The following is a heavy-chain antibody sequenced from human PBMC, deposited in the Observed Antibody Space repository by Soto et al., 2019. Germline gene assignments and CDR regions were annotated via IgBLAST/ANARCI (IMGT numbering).Heavy chain of an antibody. J-gene: IGHJ6*02. CDR1: GGSFSSYA. V-gene: IGHV1-69*01. Sequence: QVQLVQSGSEVKKPGSSVKVSCEISGGSFSSYAISWVRQAPGQGLEWMGGVIPVFDTPIYAQKFQGRVTISADESTRTAHMELSSLRSDDTAVYYCARHPRAGFQYGLDVWGQGTSVTVSS. CDR3: ARHPRAGFQYGLDV. D-gene: IGHD6-13*01. CDR2: VIPVFDTP.